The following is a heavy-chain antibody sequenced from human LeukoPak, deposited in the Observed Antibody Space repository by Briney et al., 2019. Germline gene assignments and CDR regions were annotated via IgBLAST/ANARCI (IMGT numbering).Heavy chain of an antibody. D-gene: IGHD5-18*01. V-gene: IGHV4-34*01. Sequence: PSETLSLTGAVYGGSFSGYYWSWIRQPPGKGLEWSGEINHSGSTNYNTSRKSRVTISVDTSKNQFSLKLSSVTAADTAVYYSARGRAGRRYSYVIYYYYYMDVWGKGTTVTVSS. CDR1: GGSFSGYY. J-gene: IGHJ6*03. CDR3: ARGRAGRRYSYVIYYYYYMDV. CDR2: INHSGST.